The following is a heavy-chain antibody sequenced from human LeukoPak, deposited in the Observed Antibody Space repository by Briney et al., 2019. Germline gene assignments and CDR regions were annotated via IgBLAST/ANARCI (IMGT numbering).Heavy chain of an antibody. Sequence: SETLSLTCAVYGGSFSGYYWSWIRQPPGKGLEWIGEVNHSGSTNYNPSLKSRVTISGDTSKNQFSLKLSSVTAADTAVYYCARGRYSSNYYYYYYMDVWGKGTTVTVSS. V-gene: IGHV4-34*01. D-gene: IGHD6-13*01. CDR3: ARGRYSSNYYYYYYMDV. J-gene: IGHJ6*03. CDR1: GGSFSGYY. CDR2: VNHSGST.